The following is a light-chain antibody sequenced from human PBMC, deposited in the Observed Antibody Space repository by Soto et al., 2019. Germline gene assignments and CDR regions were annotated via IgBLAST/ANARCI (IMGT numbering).Light chain of an antibody. CDR2: GAS. CDR1: QSVGRN. V-gene: IGKV3-15*01. CDR3: QQYNNWHPYT. J-gene: IGKJ2*01. Sequence: EIVMTQSPAALSVSPGERATISCRASQSVGRNLASYQQKPGQAPRLHIYGASTRATGIPARFSGSGSGIVFPLTISRLQSEDFAIYYCQQYNNWHPYTFGHGTKLEIK.